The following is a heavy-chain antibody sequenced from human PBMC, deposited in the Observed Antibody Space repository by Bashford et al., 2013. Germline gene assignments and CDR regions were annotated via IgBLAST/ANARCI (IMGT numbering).Heavy chain of an antibody. Sequence: GGSLRLSCAASGFTFSDYYMSWIRQAPGKGLEWVSYISSSGSTIYYADSVKGRFTISRDNAKNSLYLQMNSLRAEDTAVYYCARVRYYDFWSGYIVEAPIDYWGQGTLVTVSS. V-gene: IGHV3-11*01. J-gene: IGHJ4*02. CDR2: ISSSGSTI. D-gene: IGHD3-3*01. CDR1: GFTFSDYY. CDR3: ARVRYYDFWSGYIVEAPIDY.